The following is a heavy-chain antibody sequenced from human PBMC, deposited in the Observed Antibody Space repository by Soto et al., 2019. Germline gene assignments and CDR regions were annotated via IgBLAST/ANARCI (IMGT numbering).Heavy chain of an antibody. Sequence: PSETLSLTCTVSGGSISSYYWSWIRQPPGKGLEWIGYIYYSGSTNYNPSLKSRVTISVDTSKNQFSLKLSSVTAADTAVYYCARTKSNEVGATWWFDPWGQGTLVTVSS. CDR2: IYYSGST. V-gene: IGHV4-59*01. J-gene: IGHJ5*02. CDR3: ARTKSNEVGATWWFDP. D-gene: IGHD1-26*01. CDR1: GGSISSYY.